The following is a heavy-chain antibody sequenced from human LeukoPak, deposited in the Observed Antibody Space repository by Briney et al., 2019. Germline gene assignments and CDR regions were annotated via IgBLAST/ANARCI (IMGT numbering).Heavy chain of an antibody. CDR2: IWYDGSNK. CDR3: AREGVDTAMASLDY. D-gene: IGHD5-18*01. Sequence: GRSLRLSCAASGFTFSSYGMHWVRQAPGKGLEWVAVIWYDGSNKYYADSVKGRFTISRDNSKNTLYLQMNSLRAEDTAVYYCAREGVDTAMASLDYWGQGTLVTVPS. CDR1: GFTFSSYG. J-gene: IGHJ4*02. V-gene: IGHV3-33*01.